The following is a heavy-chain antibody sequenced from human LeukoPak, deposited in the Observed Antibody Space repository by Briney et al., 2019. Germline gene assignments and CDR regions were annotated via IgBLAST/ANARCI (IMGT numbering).Heavy chain of an antibody. CDR3: ARLVDGAFDI. Sequence: SETLSLTCTVSGGSISSSSYYWGWIRQPPGKGLEWIGSIYYSGITYYNPSLKSRVTISVDTSKNQFSLKLSSVTAADTAVYYCARLVDGAFDIWGQGTMVTVSS. D-gene: IGHD6-19*01. V-gene: IGHV4-39*01. CDR1: GGSISSSSYY. J-gene: IGHJ3*02. CDR2: IYYSGIT.